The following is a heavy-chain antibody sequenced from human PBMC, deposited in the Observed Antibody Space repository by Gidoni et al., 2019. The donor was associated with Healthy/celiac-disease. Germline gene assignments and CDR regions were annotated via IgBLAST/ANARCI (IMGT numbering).Heavy chain of an antibody. V-gene: IGHV4-30-2*01. J-gene: IGHJ4*02. CDR2: IYPSGST. CDR3: ARALYDSSGYGYFDY. CDR1: GGSISRGGYS. D-gene: IGHD3-22*01. Sequence: QLQLQESGSGLVKPSQTLSLTCAVSGGSISRGGYSWSWIRQPPGKGLAWIGYIYPSGSTYYNPSLKSRVTISVDRSKNQFSLKLSSVPAADKAVYYCARALYDSSGYGYFDYWGQGTLVTVSS.